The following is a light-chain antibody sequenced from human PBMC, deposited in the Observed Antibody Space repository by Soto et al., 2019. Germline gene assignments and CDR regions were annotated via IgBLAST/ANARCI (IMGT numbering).Light chain of an antibody. CDR3: QSYDSSTPVV. CDR2: EDD. V-gene: IGLV6-57*04. Sequence: NFMLTQPHSVSESPGKTVTISCTRSSCNIGSNYVQWYQQRPGRAPTTLIYEDDQRPSGVPDRFSGSIDRSSNSASLTISGLKTEDEADYYCQSYDSSTPVVFGGGTKLTVL. CDR1: SCNIGSNY. J-gene: IGLJ2*01.